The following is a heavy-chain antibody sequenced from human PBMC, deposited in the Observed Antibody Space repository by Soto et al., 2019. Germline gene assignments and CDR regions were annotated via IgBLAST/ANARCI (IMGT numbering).Heavy chain of an antibody. CDR3: ARTAAAGKYYYGVDV. D-gene: IGHD6-13*01. CDR1: GYSFTSYW. J-gene: IGHJ6*02. CDR2: IYPGDSDT. V-gene: IGHV5-51*01. Sequence: GESLKISCKVSGYSFTSYWIGWVRQMPGRGLELVGVIYPGDSDTRYSPSFQGQVTISADKSISTAYLQWSSLKASDTAIYYCARTAAAGKYYYGVDVWGQGTTVTVSS.